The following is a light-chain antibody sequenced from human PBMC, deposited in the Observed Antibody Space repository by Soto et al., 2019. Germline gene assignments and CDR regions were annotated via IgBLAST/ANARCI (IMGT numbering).Light chain of an antibody. CDR3: QQYGSPPWT. Sequence: EMVLTQSPGTLSLSPGERATLSCRASQSVSSSYLAWYQQKPGQAPRPLIYGASSSALGIPDRFSGSGSGTGFTLTIGKLEPEDFAVYYCQQYGSPPWTFGQGTKVEIK. CDR2: GAS. J-gene: IGKJ1*01. CDR1: QSVSSSY. V-gene: IGKV3-20*01.